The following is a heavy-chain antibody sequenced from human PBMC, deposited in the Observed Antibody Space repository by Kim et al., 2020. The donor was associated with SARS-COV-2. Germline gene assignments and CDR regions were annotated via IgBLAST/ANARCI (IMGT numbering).Heavy chain of an antibody. CDR2: IKQDGSEK. D-gene: IGHD2-2*02. J-gene: IGHJ6*02. Sequence: GGSLRLSCAASEFTFSTYWMTWVRQAPGKGLEWVANIKQDGSEKNYVDSVKGRFTISRDNAENSLYLQLNSLRAEDTAIYYCAREGLRGRYPTRGFYGLDVWGQGTTVTVSS. CDR1: EFTFSTYW. CDR3: AREGLRGRYPTRGFYGLDV. V-gene: IGHV3-7*03.